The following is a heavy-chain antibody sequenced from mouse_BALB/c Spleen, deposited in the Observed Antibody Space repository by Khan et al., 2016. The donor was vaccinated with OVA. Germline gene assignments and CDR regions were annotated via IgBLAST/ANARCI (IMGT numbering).Heavy chain of an antibody. J-gene: IGHJ1*01. Sequence: QIQLVQSGPELKKPGETVKISCKASGYTFTNYGMNWVKQAPGKGLKWMGWINTYTGEPTYADDFKGRFAFSLETSANTAYLQINNLKNEDTATSCWARSASYWFFDVWGAGTAVTVSA. V-gene: IGHV9-3-1*01. D-gene: IGHD6-1*01. CDR1: GYTFTNYG. CDR3: ARSASYWFFDV. CDR2: INTYTGEP.